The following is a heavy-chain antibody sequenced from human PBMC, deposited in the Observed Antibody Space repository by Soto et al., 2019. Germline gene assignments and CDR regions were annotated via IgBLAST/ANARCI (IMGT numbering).Heavy chain of an antibody. J-gene: IGHJ3*02. CDR3: ARQIVGYDYYDSSGYYYFAPGAFDI. CDR2: IYPGDSDT. D-gene: IGHD3-22*01. V-gene: IGHV5-51*01. Sequence: TLKISFEGSGCSFTSYWIGWVPQMPGKGLEWMGIIYPGDSDTRYSPSFQGQVTISADKSISTAYLQWSSLKASDTAMYYCARQIVGYDYYDSSGYYYFAPGAFDIWGQGTMVTVSS. CDR1: GCSFTSYW.